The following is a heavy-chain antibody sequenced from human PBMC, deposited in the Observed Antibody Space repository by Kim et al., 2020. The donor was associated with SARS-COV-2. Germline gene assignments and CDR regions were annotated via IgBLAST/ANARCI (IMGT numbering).Heavy chain of an antibody. CDR2: IDWDGGMI. J-gene: IGHJ3*01. V-gene: IGHV3-9*01. CDR1: GFTFSGHS. Sequence: GGSLRLSCTSSGFTFSGHSMHWVRQAPGKGLEWVSGIDWDGGMIDYADSVKGRFTISKDNAKNTVYLQMNSLRAEDTAVYYCGKDIYHGVSDVWG. CDR3: GKDIYHGVSDV. D-gene: IGHD3-16*02.